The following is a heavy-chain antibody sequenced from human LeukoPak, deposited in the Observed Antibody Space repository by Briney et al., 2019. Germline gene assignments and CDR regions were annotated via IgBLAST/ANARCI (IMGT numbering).Heavy chain of an antibody. Sequence: GGSLRLSCAASGFTFSSYSMNWDRQAPGKGLEWVSSISSSSSYIYYADSVKGRFTISRDNAKNSLYLQMNSLRAEDTAVYYCARAGGGGLGYFDYWGQGTLVTVSS. CDR3: ARAGGGGLGYFDY. J-gene: IGHJ4*02. CDR1: GFTFSSYS. D-gene: IGHD2-15*01. CDR2: ISSSSSYI. V-gene: IGHV3-21*01.